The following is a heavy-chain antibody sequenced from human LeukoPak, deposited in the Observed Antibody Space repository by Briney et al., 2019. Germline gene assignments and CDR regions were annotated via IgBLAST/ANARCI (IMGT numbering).Heavy chain of an antibody. V-gene: IGHV1-18*01. J-gene: IGHJ4*02. CDR3: ARDVEMANFDY. D-gene: IGHD5-24*01. Sequence: APVKVSCKASGYTFTSYGISWLRQAPGQGLEWMGWISTYNGHTNYAQKLQGRVTITTDTSTSTAYMELRSLRSDDTAVYYCARDVEMANFDYWGQGTLVTVSS. CDR1: GYTFTSYG. CDR2: ISTYNGHT.